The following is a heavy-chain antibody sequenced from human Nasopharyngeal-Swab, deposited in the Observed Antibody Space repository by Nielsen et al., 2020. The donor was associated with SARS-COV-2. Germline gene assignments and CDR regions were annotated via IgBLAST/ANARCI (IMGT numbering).Heavy chain of an antibody. CDR2: TNTDGSST. CDR1: GFTFSTYW. J-gene: IGHJ4*02. CDR3: TRSFGGASEY. V-gene: IGHV3-74*01. Sequence: GGPLRLSCAASGFTFSTYWMHWVRQAPGKGLVWVSRTNTDGSSTDYADSVKGRFTISRDNAKNTLYLQMNSLRAEDTAVYYCTRSFGGASEYWGRGTLVTVSS. D-gene: IGHD3-16*01.